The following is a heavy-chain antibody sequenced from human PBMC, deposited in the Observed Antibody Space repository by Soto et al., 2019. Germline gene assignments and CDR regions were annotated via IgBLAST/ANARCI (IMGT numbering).Heavy chain of an antibody. CDR1: GGSFTNYF. CDR3: ARSAHQRVNYSGLDV. CDR2: INPSGDST. V-gene: IGHV1-46*01. D-gene: IGHD2-21*01. J-gene: IGHJ6*02. Sequence: QVQLVQSGAEVRSPGASVKVSCTASGGSFTNYFIHWVRQAPGQGLEWMAIINPSGDSTTSGQKFQGRVTMTRDAPTSTLYLELSNLRSEDTAVYYCARSAHQRVNYSGLDVWGQGTTVTVSS.